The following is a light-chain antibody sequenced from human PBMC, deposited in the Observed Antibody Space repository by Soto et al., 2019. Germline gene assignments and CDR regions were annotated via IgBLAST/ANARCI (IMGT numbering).Light chain of an antibody. CDR3: HHYGSSPRT. CDR1: QSVSSNY. CDR2: VAS. J-gene: IGKJ1*01. V-gene: IGKV3-20*01. Sequence: EIVLTQSPGTLSLSPGDRATLSCRASQSVSSNYLAWDQQKPGQAPRLLIYVASMRATGIPDRFSASGSGTDFTLTIRRLEPEDFAMYFCHHYGSSPRTFGQGTKVEIK.